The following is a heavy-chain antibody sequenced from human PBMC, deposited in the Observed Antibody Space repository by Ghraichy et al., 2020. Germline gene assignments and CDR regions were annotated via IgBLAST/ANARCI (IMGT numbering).Heavy chain of an antibody. J-gene: IGHJ5*02. Sequence: SETLSLTCTVSGGSISSSSYYWGWIRQPPGKGLEWIGSIYYSGSTYYNPSLKSRVTISVDTSKNQFSLKLSSVTAADTAVYYCARHVRGRGIGSSWPWGWFDPWGQGTLVTVSS. V-gene: IGHV4-39*01. CDR1: GGSISSSSYY. CDR2: IYYSGST. D-gene: IGHD6-13*01. CDR3: ARHVRGRGIGSSWPWGWFDP.